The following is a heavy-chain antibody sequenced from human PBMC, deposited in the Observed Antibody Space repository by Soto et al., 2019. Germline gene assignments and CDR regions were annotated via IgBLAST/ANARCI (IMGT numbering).Heavy chain of an antibody. CDR2: IWYDGSNK. Sequence: GSLRLSCAASGFTFSSYGMHWVRQAPGKGLEWVAVIWYDGSNKYYADSVKGRFTISRDNSKNTLYLQMNSLRAEDTAVYYCARDLRSAMCSTSCYGFDYWGQGTLVTVSS. CDR3: ARDLRSAMCSTSCYGFDY. D-gene: IGHD2-2*01. CDR1: GFTFSSYG. V-gene: IGHV3-33*01. J-gene: IGHJ4*02.